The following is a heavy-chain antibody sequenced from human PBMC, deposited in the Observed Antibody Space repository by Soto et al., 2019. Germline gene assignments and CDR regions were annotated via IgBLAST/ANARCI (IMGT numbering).Heavy chain of an antibody. Sequence: QVQLVQSGAEVKKPGASVKVSCKASGYSFTSYDMNWVRQVPGQGPEWMGWMNPNSADTGYAQKFQGRMTMSRDMSTRTMYMELSGLTSEDTAVYYCARGGFLEPHMDVWGGGTTVTVSS. CDR3: ARGGFLEPHMDV. J-gene: IGHJ6*03. CDR1: GYSFTSYD. V-gene: IGHV1-8*01. CDR2: MNPNSADT.